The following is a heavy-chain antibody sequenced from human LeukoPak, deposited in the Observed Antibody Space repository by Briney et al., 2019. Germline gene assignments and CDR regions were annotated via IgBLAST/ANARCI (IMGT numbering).Heavy chain of an antibody. CDR2: ISGSGGST. D-gene: IGHD5-18*01. Sequence: GGSLRLSCAASGLTFSSYAMSWVRQAPGKGLEWVSGISGSGGSTYYADSVKGRFTISRDNSKNTLYLQMNSLRAEDTAVYYCAKESEGVRGYSYGPFDPWGQGTLVTVSS. V-gene: IGHV3-23*01. CDR3: AKESEGVRGYSYGPFDP. J-gene: IGHJ5*02. CDR1: GLTFSSYA.